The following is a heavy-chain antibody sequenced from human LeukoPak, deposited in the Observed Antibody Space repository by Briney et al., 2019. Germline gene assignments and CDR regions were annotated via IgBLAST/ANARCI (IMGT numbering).Heavy chain of an antibody. D-gene: IGHD3-22*01. J-gene: IGHJ4*02. CDR3: ARDFADSSGYYLGY. V-gene: IGHV3-30*04. CDR1: GFTFSSYA. CDR2: ISYDGSNK. Sequence: GGSLRLSCAASGFTFSSYAMSWVRQAPGKGLEWVAVISYDGSNKYYADSVKGRFTISRDNSKNTLYLQMNSLRAEDTAVYYCARDFADSSGYYLGYWGQGTLVTVSS.